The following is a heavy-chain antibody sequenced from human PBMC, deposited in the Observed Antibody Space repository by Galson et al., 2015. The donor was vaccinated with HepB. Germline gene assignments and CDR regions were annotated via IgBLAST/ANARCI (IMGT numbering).Heavy chain of an antibody. J-gene: IGHJ5*02. CDR3: ARGWYYDSSGYWDWDNWFDP. CDR2: INAGNGNT. V-gene: IGHV1-3*01. Sequence: SVKVSCKASGYTFTSYAMHWVRQAPGQRLEWMGWINAGNGNTKYSQKFQGRVTITRDTSASTAYMELSSLRSEDTAVYYCARGWYYDSSGYWDWDNWFDPWGQGTLVTVSS. CDR1: GYTFTSYA. D-gene: IGHD3-22*01.